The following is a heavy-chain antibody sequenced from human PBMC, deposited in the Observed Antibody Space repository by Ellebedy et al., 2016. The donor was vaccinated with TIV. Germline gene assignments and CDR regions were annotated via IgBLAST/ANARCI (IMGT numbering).Heavy chain of an antibody. D-gene: IGHD2-15*01. CDR1: GYTFTSYY. J-gene: IGHJ4*02. CDR2: INPSGGTT. Sequence: AASVKVSCKASGYTFTSYYMHWVRQAPGQGLEWMGTINPSGGTTNYAQKLQGRVTMTRDTYTSTVYMELSSLRSEDTAVYYCALVVRFTYDYWGQGTVVTVSS. CDR3: ALVVRFTYDY. V-gene: IGHV1-46*04.